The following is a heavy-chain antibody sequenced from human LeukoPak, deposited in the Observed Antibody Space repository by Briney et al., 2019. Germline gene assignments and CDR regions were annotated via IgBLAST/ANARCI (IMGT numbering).Heavy chain of an antibody. Sequence: GGSLRLSCAASGFTFSSYWMHWVRQGPGKGLVWVSRINSDGSRTIYADSVKGRFTISRDSAKNTLYLQMNSLRAEDTAVYYCAREVGDYYDSSGSFGYWGQGTLVTVSS. CDR2: INSDGSRT. V-gene: IGHV3-74*01. D-gene: IGHD3-22*01. J-gene: IGHJ4*02. CDR3: AREVGDYYDSSGSFGY. CDR1: GFTFSSYW.